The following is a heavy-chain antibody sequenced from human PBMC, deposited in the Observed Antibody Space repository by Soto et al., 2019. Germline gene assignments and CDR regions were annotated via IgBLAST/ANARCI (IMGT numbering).Heavy chain of an antibody. Sequence: SGPTLVNPTQTLTLTCTFSGFSLTTGGLGVGWIRQPPGKALEWLGVIYWNDDRRYNPSLRSRLTLTKDTSKNQVFLTMTNMDPVDTATYYCGHRRESFDYSGLDVWGQGTTVTVSS. D-gene: IGHD3-3*01. J-gene: IGHJ6*02. V-gene: IGHV2-5*01. CDR1: GFSLTTGGLG. CDR2: IYWNDDR. CDR3: GHRRESFDYSGLDV.